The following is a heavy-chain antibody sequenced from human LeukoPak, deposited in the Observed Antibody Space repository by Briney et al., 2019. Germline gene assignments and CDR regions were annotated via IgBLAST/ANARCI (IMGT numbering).Heavy chain of an antibody. J-gene: IGHJ3*02. CDR1: GFTFSSYA. D-gene: IGHD6-19*01. Sequence: PGGSLRLSCAASGFTFSSYAMSWVRQAPGKGLEWVSAISGSGGRTYYADSVKGGFTISRDNSKNTLYLQMNSLRAEDTAVYYCAKDLVAVAGTGFDAFDIWGQGTMVTASS. CDR2: ISGSGGRT. V-gene: IGHV3-23*01. CDR3: AKDLVAVAGTGFDAFDI.